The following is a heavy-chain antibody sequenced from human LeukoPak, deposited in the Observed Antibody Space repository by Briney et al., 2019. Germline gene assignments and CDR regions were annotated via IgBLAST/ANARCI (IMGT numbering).Heavy chain of an antibody. CDR2: INPNSGGT. CDR1: GYTFTGYY. D-gene: IGHD4-17*01. CDR3: APTAGHEYGDYLYYFDY. Sequence: ASVKVSCKAPGYTFTGYYMHWVRQAPGQGLEWMGWINPNSGGTNYAQKFQGRVTMTRDTSISTAYMELSSLRSDDTAVYYCAPTAGHEYGDYLYYFDYWGQGTLVTVSS. V-gene: IGHV1-2*02. J-gene: IGHJ4*02.